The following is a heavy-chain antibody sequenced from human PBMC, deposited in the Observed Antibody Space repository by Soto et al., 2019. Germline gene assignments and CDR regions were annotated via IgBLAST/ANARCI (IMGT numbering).Heavy chain of an antibody. CDR3: ARGRVAAAGSVGYFDY. V-gene: IGHV4-34*01. D-gene: IGHD6-13*01. CDR2: INHSGST. Sequence: SETLSLTCAVYGGSFSGYYWSWIRQPPGKGLEWIGEINHSGSTNYNPSLKSRVTISVDTSKNQFSLKLSSVTAADTAVYYCARGRVAAAGSVGYFDYWGRGTLVTVSS. J-gene: IGHJ4*01. CDR1: GGSFSGYY.